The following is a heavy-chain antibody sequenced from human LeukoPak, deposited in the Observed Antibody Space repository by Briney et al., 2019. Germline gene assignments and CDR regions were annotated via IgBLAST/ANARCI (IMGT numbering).Heavy chain of an antibody. V-gene: IGHV3-21*01. CDR2: ISSSSSYI. Sequence: PGGSLRLSCAASGFTFSSYSMNWVRQAPGKGLEWVSSISSSSSYIYYADSVKGRFTISRDNAKNSLYLQMNSLRAEDTAVYYCARDLGEQLVPGYWGQGTLVTVSS. CDR3: ARDLGEQLVPGY. CDR1: GFTFSSYS. D-gene: IGHD6-6*01. J-gene: IGHJ4*02.